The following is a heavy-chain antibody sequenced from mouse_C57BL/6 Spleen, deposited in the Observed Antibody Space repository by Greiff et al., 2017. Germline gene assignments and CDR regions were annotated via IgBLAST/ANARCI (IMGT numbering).Heavy chain of an antibody. Sequence: VKLMESGAELARPGASVKLSCKASGYTFTSYGISWVKQRTGQGLEWIGEIYPRSGNTYYNEKFKGKATLTADKSSSTAYMELRSLTSEDSAVYFCARNPPYYGSSGFYYFDYWGQGTTLTVSS. V-gene: IGHV1-81*01. CDR2: IYPRSGNT. CDR1: GYTFTSYG. J-gene: IGHJ2*01. D-gene: IGHD1-1*01. CDR3: ARNPPYYGSSGFYYFDY.